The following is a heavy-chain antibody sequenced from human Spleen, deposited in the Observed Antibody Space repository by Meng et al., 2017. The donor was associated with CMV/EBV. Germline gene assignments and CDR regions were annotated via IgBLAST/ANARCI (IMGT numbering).Heavy chain of an antibody. CDR3: ARGRAWFDP. J-gene: IGHJ5*02. CDR1: GGSVSSGGDY. Sequence: TCAVSGGSVSSGGDYWTWIRQPPGKGLEWIGYIIHSVTTDYNPSLKSRVAISLDMSKNQFSLRVSSVTAADTAVYYCARGRAWFDPWGQGTLVTVSS. V-gene: IGHV4-61*08. CDR2: IIHSVTT.